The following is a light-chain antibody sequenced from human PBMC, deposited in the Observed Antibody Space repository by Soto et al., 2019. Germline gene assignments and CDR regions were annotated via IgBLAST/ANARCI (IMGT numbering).Light chain of an antibody. Sequence: EIVLTQSPGTLSLSPGERATLSCRDSQSVRSSYLAWYQQKRGQAPRAXIFGASSRETGIQDRFSGSGSGTEFTLTISRLEPEDFAVFYCQQYGNIPWTFGQGTKVDIK. J-gene: IGKJ1*01. CDR1: QSVRSSY. CDR2: GAS. V-gene: IGKV3-20*01. CDR3: QQYGNIPWT.